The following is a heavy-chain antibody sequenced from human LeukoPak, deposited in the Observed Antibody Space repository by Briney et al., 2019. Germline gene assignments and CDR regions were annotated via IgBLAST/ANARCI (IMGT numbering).Heavy chain of an antibody. CDR3: ARTYSGAWFDY. Sequence: GGSLRLSCAASGFTFSSDWMHWVRQAPGKGLVWVSRSSGDGSDTSYADSVKGRFTISRDNAKNTLYLQMNSLRAEDTAVYYCARTYSGAWFDYWGQGTLVTVSS. J-gene: IGHJ4*02. CDR1: GFTFSSDW. D-gene: IGHD1-26*01. V-gene: IGHV3-74*01. CDR2: SSGDGSDT.